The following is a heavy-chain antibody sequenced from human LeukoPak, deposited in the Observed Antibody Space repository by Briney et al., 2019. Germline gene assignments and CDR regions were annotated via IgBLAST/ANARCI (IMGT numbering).Heavy chain of an antibody. CDR1: GGSFSGYY. J-gene: IGHJ4*02. CDR3: ARISCSSTSCYNDY. D-gene: IGHD2-2*02. Sequence: SETLSLTCAVYGGSFSGYYWSWIRQPPGKGLEWIGEINHSGSTNYNPSLKSRVTISVDTSKNQFSLKLSSVTAADTAVYYCARISCSSTSCYNDYWGQGTLVTVSS. V-gene: IGHV4-34*01. CDR2: INHSGST.